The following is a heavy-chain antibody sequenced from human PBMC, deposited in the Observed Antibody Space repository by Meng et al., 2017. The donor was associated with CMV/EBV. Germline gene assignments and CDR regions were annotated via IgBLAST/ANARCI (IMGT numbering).Heavy chain of an antibody. J-gene: IGHJ4*02. Sequence: VQLVGTGGGLVKPGRSLRLSWAASGFIFSDYYMSWIRQAPGKGLEWVSYISSSSSYTNYADSVKGRFTISRDNAKNSLYLQMNSLRAEDTAVYYCARDRTGYPFDYWGQGTLVTVSS. V-gene: IGHV3-11*05. CDR2: ISSSSSYT. CDR3: ARDRTGYPFDY. D-gene: IGHD3/OR15-3a*01. CDR1: GFIFSDYY.